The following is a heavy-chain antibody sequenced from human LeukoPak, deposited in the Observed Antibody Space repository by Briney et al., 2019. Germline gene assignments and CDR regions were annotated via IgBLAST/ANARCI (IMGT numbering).Heavy chain of an antibody. CDR2: IRSKANSYAT. Sequence: GGSLRLSCAASGFTFSGSAMHWVRQASGKGLEWVGRIRSKANSYATAYAASVKGRFTISRDDSKNTAYLQMNSLKTEDTAVYYCTRYRVVRGGTNDPFDYWGQGTLVTVSS. CDR1: GFTFSGSA. CDR3: TRYRVVRGGTNDPFDY. V-gene: IGHV3-73*01. J-gene: IGHJ4*02. D-gene: IGHD3-10*01.